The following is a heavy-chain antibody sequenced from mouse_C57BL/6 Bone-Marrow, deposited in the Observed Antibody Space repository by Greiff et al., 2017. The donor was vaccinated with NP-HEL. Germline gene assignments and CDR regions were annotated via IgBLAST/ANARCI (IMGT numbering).Heavy chain of an antibody. CDR1: GYAFSSSW. J-gene: IGHJ1*03. CDR3: ASPPIYYYGSSYWYFDV. Sequence: VKLMESGPELVKPGASVKISCKASGYAFSSSWMNWVKQRPGKGLEWIGRIYPGDGDTNYNGKFKGKATLTADKSSSTAYMQLSSLTSEDSAVYFCASPPIYYYGSSYWYFDVWGTGTTVTVSS. D-gene: IGHD1-1*01. V-gene: IGHV1-82*01. CDR2: IYPGDGDT.